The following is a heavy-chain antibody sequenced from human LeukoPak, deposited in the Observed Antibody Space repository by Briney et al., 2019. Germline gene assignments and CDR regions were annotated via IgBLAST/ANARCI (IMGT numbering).Heavy chain of an antibody. V-gene: IGHV6-1*01. CDR2: TYYRSTWYN. Sequence: SQTLSLTCAISGDSVSSNSVTWNWIRQSPSRGLEWLGRTYYRSTWYNDYAVSVRGRITVNPDTSKNQFSLHLNSVTPEDTAVYYCARRLTQYDCFDPWGQGTLVTVSS. CDR3: ARRLTQYDCFDP. D-gene: IGHD2-2*01. CDR1: GDSVSSNSVT. J-gene: IGHJ5*02.